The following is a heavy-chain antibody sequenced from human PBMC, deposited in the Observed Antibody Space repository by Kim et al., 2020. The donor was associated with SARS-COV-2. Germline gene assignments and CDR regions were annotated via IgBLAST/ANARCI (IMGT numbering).Heavy chain of an antibody. V-gene: IGHV5-51*01. D-gene: IGHD4-17*01. Sequence: TKYGPSFRGLVTISADNSNPTAYLEWNSLKASDTAMYYCARGNVYRDYDFWGQGTLVTVSS. J-gene: IGHJ4*02. CDR2: T. CDR3: ARGNVYRDYDF.